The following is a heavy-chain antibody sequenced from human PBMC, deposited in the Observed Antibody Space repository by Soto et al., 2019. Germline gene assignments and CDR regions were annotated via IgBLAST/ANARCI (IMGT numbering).Heavy chain of an antibody. D-gene: IGHD3-22*01. V-gene: IGHV1-69*01. J-gene: IGHJ4*02. CDR3: ARDGTLYDSRAYYYLY. Sequence: QVRLVQSGAEVKKPGSSVKVSCKASGGTFRSYTITWVRQAPGQGLEWMGGITPMFGTPNYAQNFRRRVTITADESTSTAYMELYNLRSEDTAMYFCARDGTLYDSRAYYYLYWGQGTLVTVSS. CDR2: ITPMFGTP. CDR1: GGTFRSYT.